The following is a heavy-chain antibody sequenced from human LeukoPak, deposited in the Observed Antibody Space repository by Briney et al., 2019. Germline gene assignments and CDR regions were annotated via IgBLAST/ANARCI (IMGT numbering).Heavy chain of an antibody. CDR3: AREPTGDDFDY. J-gene: IGHJ4*02. CDR1: GFTFSSYW. V-gene: IGHV3-7*01. CDR2: IKQDGSEK. Sequence: GGSLRLSCAASGFTFSSYWMSWVRQAPGKGLEWVANIKQDGSEKYYVGSVKGRFTISRDTAKLSLYLQMNSLRAEDTAVYYCAREPTGDDFDYWGQGTLVTVSS. D-gene: IGHD3-16*01.